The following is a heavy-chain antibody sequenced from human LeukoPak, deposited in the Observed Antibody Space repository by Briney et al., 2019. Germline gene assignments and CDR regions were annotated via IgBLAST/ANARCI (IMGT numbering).Heavy chain of an antibody. V-gene: IGHV3-23*01. CDR1: GFTFSSYA. J-gene: IGHJ6*03. D-gene: IGHD2-2*01. Sequence: GGSLRLSCAASGFTFSSYAMSWVRQAPGKGREWVSAISGSGGSTYYADSVKGRFTISRDNSKNTLYLQMNSLRGEDKAVSCCAKRSGGYCSSTSCYPPYYMDVWGKGTTVTVSS. CDR3: AKRSGGYCSSTSCYPPYYMDV. CDR2: ISGSGGST.